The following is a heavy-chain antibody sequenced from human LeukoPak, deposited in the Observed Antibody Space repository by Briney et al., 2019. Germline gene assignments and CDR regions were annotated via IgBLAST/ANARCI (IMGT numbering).Heavy chain of an antibody. CDR2: IYPGDSDT. V-gene: IGHV5-51*01. CDR1: GYSFTSYW. D-gene: IGHD3-10*01. Sequence: GESLKISCKGSGYSFTSYWIGWVRQMPGKGLEWMGIIYPGDSDTRYSPSFQGQVTISADKSISTAYLQWSSLKASDTAMYYCARWLGYYGSGSYLLNWFDPWGQGTLVTVSS. CDR3: ARWLGYYGSGSYLLNWFDP. J-gene: IGHJ5*02.